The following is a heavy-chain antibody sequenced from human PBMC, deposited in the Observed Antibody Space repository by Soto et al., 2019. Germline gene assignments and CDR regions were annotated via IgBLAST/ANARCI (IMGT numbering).Heavy chain of an antibody. CDR3: ARSGGGSGWL. CDR1: GDSVSSGRYY. D-gene: IGHD6-19*01. CDR2: IYYSGST. Sequence: KSSETLSLTCTVSGDSVSSGRYYWSWIRQPPGKALEWIAYIYYSGSTNYNPSFKSRVTISRDTSKNQFSLKLTSVTAADTAVYYCARSGGGSGWLGGQGTLVTVSS. J-gene: IGHJ4*02. V-gene: IGHV4-61*01.